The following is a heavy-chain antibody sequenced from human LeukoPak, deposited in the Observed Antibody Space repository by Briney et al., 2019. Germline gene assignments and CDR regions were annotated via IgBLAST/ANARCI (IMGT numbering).Heavy chain of an antibody. D-gene: IGHD3-10*01. V-gene: IGHV4-61*01. Sequence: SETLSLTCTVSGYSISSGYYWGWIRQPPGKGLEWIGYIYYSGSTNYNPSLKSRVTISVDTSKNQFSLKLSSVTAADTAVYYCASGGSGSYSFDYWGQGTLVTVSS. CDR2: IYYSGST. J-gene: IGHJ4*02. CDR3: ASGGSGSYSFDY. CDR1: GYSISSGYY.